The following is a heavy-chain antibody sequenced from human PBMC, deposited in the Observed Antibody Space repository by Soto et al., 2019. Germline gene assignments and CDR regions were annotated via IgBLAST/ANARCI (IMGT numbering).Heavy chain of an antibody. V-gene: IGHV3-23*01. CDR3: AKDLYRSATMPCFDH. Sequence: EVRLLESGGGLERPGGSMRLSCEASGFTLLNFVMAWVRQAPGKGLEWVAGISDSGETYYADSMEGRFTISRDNSKNTVYLQINSLRAEDTAVSYCAKDLYRSATMPCFDHWGQGTRVTVSS. J-gene: IGHJ5*02. CDR1: GFTLLNFV. D-gene: IGHD2-2*01. CDR2: ISDSGET.